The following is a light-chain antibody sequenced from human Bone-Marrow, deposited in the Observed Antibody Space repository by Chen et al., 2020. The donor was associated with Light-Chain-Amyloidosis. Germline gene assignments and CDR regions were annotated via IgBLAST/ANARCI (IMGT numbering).Light chain of an antibody. J-gene: IGLJ3*02. V-gene: IGLV3-21*02. Sequence: SYVLTQPSPVSVAPGQKATIACGGNNIGSTSVHWYQQTPGQAPLLVVYDDSDRPSGIPERLSGSNSGNTATLTISRVEAGDEADYYCQVWDRSSDRPVFGGGTKLTVL. CDR1: NIGSTS. CDR3: QVWDRSSDRPV. CDR2: DDS.